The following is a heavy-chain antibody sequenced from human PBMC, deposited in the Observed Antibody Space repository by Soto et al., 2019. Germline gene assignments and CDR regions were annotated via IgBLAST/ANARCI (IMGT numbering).Heavy chain of an antibody. J-gene: IGHJ2*01. CDR1: GFTFSNYA. CDR3: AKDQPVRGGYFDL. V-gene: IGHV3-23*01. Sequence: DVQLLESGGGLVHPGGSLRLSCAASGFTFSNYAMSWVRQAPGKGLEWISAISGSGGSTYYADSVKGRFSISRDNSKKTLYLNMNSLRAEDTAVYFCAKDQPVRGGYFDLWGRGTLVTVSS. CDR2: ISGSGGST. D-gene: IGHD3-10*01.